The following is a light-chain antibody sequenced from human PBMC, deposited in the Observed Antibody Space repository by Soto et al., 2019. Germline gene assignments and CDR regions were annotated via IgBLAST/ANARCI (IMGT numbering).Light chain of an antibody. CDR2: DAS. Sequence: EIVLTQSPATLSLSPGERATLSCRASQSVGTYLTWYQQKRGQAPRLLIYDASNRATGIPARFSGSGSGTDFTLTISSLEPEDFAVYYCQQRNNWPPGFTFGPGTKVDI. J-gene: IGKJ3*01. V-gene: IGKV3-11*01. CDR1: QSVGTY. CDR3: QQRNNWPPGFT.